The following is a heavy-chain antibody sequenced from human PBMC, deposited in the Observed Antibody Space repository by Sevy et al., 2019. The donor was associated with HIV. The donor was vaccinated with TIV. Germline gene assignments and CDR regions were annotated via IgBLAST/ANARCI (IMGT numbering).Heavy chain of an antibody. D-gene: IGHD3-10*01. Sequence: GGSLRLSCGASDFIFENYWMTWVRQTSGQGLEWVATIKLDGSDKYYGDSVKGRFTISRDNSKKSVYLQMNSLRAEETAVHFWARGHYPMDVWGQGTTVTVSS. V-gene: IGHV3-7*03. CDR2: IKLDGSDK. CDR1: DFIFENYW. CDR3: ARGHYPMDV. J-gene: IGHJ6*02.